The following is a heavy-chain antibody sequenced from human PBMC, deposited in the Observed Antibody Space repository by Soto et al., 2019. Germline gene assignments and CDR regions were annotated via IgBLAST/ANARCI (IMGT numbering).Heavy chain of an antibody. D-gene: IGHD3-22*01. V-gene: IGHV3-23*01. CDR1: GFTFSSYA. CDR2: ISGSGGST. J-gene: IGHJ6*02. Sequence: GGSLRLSCAASGFTFSSYAMSWVRQAPGKGLEWVSAISGSGGSTYYADSVKGRFTISRDTSKNTLYLQMNSLRAEDTAVYYCANGWFSSGYYDGMDVWGQGTTVTVSS. CDR3: ANGWFSSGYYDGMDV.